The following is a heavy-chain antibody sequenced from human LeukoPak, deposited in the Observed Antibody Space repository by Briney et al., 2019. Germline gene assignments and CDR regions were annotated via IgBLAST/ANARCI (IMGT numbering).Heavy chain of an antibody. CDR3: AKEEGYCSGGSCYYGH. Sequence: PGGSLRLSCAASGFTFDDYAMHWVRQAPGKGLEWVAVISYDGSNKYYADSVKGRFTISRDNSKNTLYLQMNSLRAEDTAVYYCAKEEGYCSGGSCYYGHWGQGTLVTVSS. V-gene: IGHV3-30*18. D-gene: IGHD2-15*01. CDR2: ISYDGSNK. CDR1: GFTFDDYA. J-gene: IGHJ4*02.